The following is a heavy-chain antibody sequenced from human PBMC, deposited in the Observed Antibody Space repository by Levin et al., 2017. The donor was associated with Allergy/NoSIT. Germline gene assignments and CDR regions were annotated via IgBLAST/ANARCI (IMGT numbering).Heavy chain of an antibody. V-gene: IGHV3-74*01. J-gene: IGHJ6*02. CDR3: PRALGYCSSTSCYYYYYGMDV. CDR1: GFTFSSYW. D-gene: IGHD2-2*01. Sequence: PGGSLRLSCAASGFTFSSYWMHWVRQAPGKGLVWVSRINSDGSSTSYADSVKGRFTISRDNAKNTLYLQMNSLRAEDTAVYYCPRALGYCSSTSCYYYYYGMDVWGQGTTVTVSS. CDR2: INSDGSST.